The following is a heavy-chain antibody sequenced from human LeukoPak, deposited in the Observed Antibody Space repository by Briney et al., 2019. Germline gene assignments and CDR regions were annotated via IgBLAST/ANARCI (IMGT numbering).Heavy chain of an antibody. J-gene: IGHJ6*02. D-gene: IGHD5-18*01. CDR2: ISSSSSTI. Sequence: GGSLRLSCAASGFTFSSYAMSWVRQAPGKGLEGVSYISSSSSTIYYADSVKGRFTISRDNAKNSLYLQMNSLRAEDTAVYYCAAHASEDRYSSNLAGVWGQGTTVTVSS. CDR3: AAHASEDRYSSNLAGV. V-gene: IGHV3-48*01. CDR1: GFTFSSYA.